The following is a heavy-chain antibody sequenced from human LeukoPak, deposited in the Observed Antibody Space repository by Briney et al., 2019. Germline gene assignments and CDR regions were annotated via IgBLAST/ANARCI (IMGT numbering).Heavy chain of an antibody. Sequence: EASVKVSCKASGYTFTSYYMHWVRQAPGQGLEWMGITNPSGGSTSYAQKFQGRVTMTRDTSTSTVYMELSSLRSEDTAVYYCARRGRRYYYDSSGYPFDYWGQGTLVTVSS. CDR3: ARRGRRYYYDSSGYPFDY. CDR2: TNPSGGST. D-gene: IGHD3-22*01. V-gene: IGHV1-46*01. CDR1: GYTFTSYY. J-gene: IGHJ4*02.